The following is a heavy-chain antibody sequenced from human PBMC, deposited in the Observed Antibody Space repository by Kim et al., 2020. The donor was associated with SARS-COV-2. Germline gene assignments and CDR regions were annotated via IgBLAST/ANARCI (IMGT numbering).Heavy chain of an antibody. V-gene: IGHV5-51*01. CDR1: GYSFTSYW. CDR3: ARRMGRYFDY. J-gene: IGHJ4*02. D-gene: IGHD3-10*01. Sequence: GESLKISCKGSGYSFTSYWIGWVRQMPGKGLEWMGIIYPGDSDTRNSPSFQGQVTISADKSISTGSLQWSSLKASDTAIYYCARRMGRYFDYWGQGTLVTVSS. CDR2: IYPGDSDT.